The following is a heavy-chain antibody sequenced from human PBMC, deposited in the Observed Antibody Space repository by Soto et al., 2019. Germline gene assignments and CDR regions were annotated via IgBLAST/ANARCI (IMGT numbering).Heavy chain of an antibody. CDR3: ARRDSHGYFRYFDN. CDR1: GGTFSSYP. Sequence: QVQLVQSGAEVKRPGSSVKVSCKASGGTFSSYPISWVRQAPGQGLEWMGGTNGNLGTGNYAQKSRGRLTITTDISTTTAYMELSSLTSEDTAVYYCARRDSHGYFRYFDNWGQGTLVTVSS. J-gene: IGHJ4*02. CDR2: TNGNLGTG. D-gene: IGHD4-17*01. V-gene: IGHV1-69*06.